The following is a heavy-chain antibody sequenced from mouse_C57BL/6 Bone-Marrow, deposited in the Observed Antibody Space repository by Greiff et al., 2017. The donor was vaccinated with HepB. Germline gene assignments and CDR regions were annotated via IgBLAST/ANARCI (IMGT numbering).Heavy chain of an antibody. Sequence: QLQQPGAELVKPGASVKMSCKASGYTFTSYWITWVKQRPGQGLEWIGDIYPGSGSTNYNEKFKSKATLTVDTSSSTAYMQLSSLTSEDSAVYYCARRRNQFGDYAMDYWGQGTSVTVSS. CDR3: ARRRNQFGDYAMDY. D-gene: IGHD2-1*01. CDR1: GYTFTSYW. J-gene: IGHJ4*01. V-gene: IGHV1-55*01. CDR2: IYPGSGST.